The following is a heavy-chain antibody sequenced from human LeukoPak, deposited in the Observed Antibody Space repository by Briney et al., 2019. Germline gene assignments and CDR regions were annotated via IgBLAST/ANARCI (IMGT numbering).Heavy chain of an antibody. J-gene: IGHJ4*02. CDR3: ARQADYGSGSYYPYYFDY. CDR2: IYPGDSDT. D-gene: IGHD3-10*01. CDR1: GYSFTSYW. V-gene: IGHV5-51*01. Sequence: GESLKISCKGSGYSFTSYWIGWVRQMPGKGLEWMGIIYPGDSDTRYSPSFQGQVTISADKSISTAYLQWSSLKASDTAMYYCARQADYGSGSYYPYYFDYWGQGTLVTVSS.